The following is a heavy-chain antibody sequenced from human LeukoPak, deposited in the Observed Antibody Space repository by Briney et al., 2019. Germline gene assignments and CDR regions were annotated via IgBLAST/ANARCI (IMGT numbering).Heavy chain of an antibody. CDR1: GFTFDDYA. V-gene: IGHV3-43*02. CDR3: AREGPIAVAGYFDY. J-gene: IGHJ4*02. Sequence: GGSLRLSCEASGFTFDDYAMHWVRQAPGKGLEWVSLITGDGGCTYFADSVKGRFTISRDNRKNSLYLQMNSLRTDDTALYYCAREGPIAVAGYFDYWGQATLVTVSS. CDR2: ITGDGGCT. D-gene: IGHD6-19*01.